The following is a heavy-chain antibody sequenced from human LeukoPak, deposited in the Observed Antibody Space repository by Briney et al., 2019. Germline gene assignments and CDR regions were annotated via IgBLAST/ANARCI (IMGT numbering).Heavy chain of an antibody. V-gene: IGHV3-23*01. J-gene: IGHJ4*02. D-gene: IGHD3-10*01. CDR3: AKIHGSGSYYHDY. CDR1: KFTFSSYA. CDR2: ISSSGGST. Sequence: GGSLRLSCAASKFTFSSYAMSWVRQAPGKGLEWVSGISSSGGSTYYADSVKGRFTISRDNSKNTLYLQMNSLRAEDTAVYYCAKIHGSGSYYHDYWGQGTLVTVSS.